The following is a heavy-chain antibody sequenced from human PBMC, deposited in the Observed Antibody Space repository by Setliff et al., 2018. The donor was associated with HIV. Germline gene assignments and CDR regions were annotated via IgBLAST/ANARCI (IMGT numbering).Heavy chain of an antibody. V-gene: IGHV3-7*01. CDR2: IKQDGSEK. CDR1: GFTFSSYW. D-gene: IGHD2-2*01. Sequence: PGGSLRLSCAASGFTFSSYWMSWVRQAPGKGLEWVANIKQDGSEKYYVDSVKGRFTISRDNAKNSLYLQMNSLRAEDTAVYYCAKVPLFVVVPAALGGMDVWGQGTTVTSP. CDR3: AKVPLFVVVPAALGGMDV. J-gene: IGHJ6*02.